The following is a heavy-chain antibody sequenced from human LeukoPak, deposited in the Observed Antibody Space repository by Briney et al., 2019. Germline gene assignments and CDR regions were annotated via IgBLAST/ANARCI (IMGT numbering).Heavy chain of an antibody. V-gene: IGHV3-74*01. CDR2: IISDGSST. CDR1: GFAFSNYW. Sequence: PGGSLRLSCAASGFAFSNYWMHWVRQTPGKGLVWVSRIISDGSSTSYADSVKGRFTISRDNAKNTLYLQMNSLRAEDTAVYYCARDGSLPDYWGQGTLVTVPS. CDR3: ARDGSLPDY. J-gene: IGHJ4*02.